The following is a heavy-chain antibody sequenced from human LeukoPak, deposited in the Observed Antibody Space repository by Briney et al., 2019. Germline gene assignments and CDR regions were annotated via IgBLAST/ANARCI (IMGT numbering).Heavy chain of an antibody. D-gene: IGHD2-15*01. CDR1: GFTFSSYG. CDR2: IRYDGSNK. J-gene: IGHJ4*02. V-gene: IGHV3-30*02. Sequence: GGSLRLSCAASGFTFSSYGMHWVRQAPGKGLEWVAFIRYDGSNKYYADSVKGRFTISRDNSKNTLYLQMNSLRAEDTAVYYCAKDTYAYCSGGSRYPNYWGQGTLVTVSS. CDR3: AKDTYAYCSGGSRYPNY.